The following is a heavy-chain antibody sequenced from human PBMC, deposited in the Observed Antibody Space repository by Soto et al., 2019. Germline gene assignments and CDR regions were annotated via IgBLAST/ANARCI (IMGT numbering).Heavy chain of an antibody. Sequence: QVQLVQSGAEVKKPGASVKVSCKDSGYTFTSYDINWVRQATGQGREWMGWMNPNSGNTGYAQKFQGRVTMTRNTYIITAYTELSSLRSEDTSVYYGARRYDILTWDGWFDPWGQGTLVTVSS. D-gene: IGHD3-9*01. J-gene: IGHJ5*02. CDR3: ARRYDILTWDGWFDP. CDR2: MNPNSGNT. CDR1: GYTFTSYD. V-gene: IGHV1-8*01.